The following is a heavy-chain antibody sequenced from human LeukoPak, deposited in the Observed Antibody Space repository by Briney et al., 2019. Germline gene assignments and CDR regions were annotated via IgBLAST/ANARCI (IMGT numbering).Heavy chain of an antibody. CDR2: INPNSGGT. CDR1: GYTFTGYY. CDR3: ARDPLTYDSSGYYFDY. J-gene: IGHJ4*02. V-gene: IGHV1-2*02. D-gene: IGHD3-22*01. Sequence: ASVKVSCKASGYTFTGYYMHWVRQAPGQGLEWMGWINPNSGGTNYAQKFQGRVTMTRDTSISTAYMELSRLRSDDRAVYYCARDPLTYDSSGYYFDYWGQGTLVTVSS.